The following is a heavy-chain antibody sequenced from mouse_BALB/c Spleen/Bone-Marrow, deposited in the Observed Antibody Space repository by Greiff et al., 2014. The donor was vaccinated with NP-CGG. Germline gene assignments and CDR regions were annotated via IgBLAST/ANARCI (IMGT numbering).Heavy chain of an antibody. Sequence: DVQLVESGGGLVQPGGSLKLSCAASGFTFSSYTMSWVRQTPEKRLEWVAYISNGGGSTYYPGTVKGRFTISRDNAKNTLYLQMSSLKSEDTAMYYCARQIYFPYFDYWGQGTTLTVSS. CDR2: ISNGGGST. V-gene: IGHV5-12-2*01. CDR1: GFTFSSYT. CDR3: ARQIYFPYFDY. J-gene: IGHJ2*01. D-gene: IGHD2-1*01.